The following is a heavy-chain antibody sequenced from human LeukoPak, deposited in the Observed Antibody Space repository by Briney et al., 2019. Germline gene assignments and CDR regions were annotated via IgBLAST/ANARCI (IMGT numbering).Heavy chain of an antibody. J-gene: IGHJ2*01. D-gene: IGHD2-15*01. CDR2: IWYDGSNK. V-gene: IGHV3-33*01. CDR3: ARDLRWSHYWYFDL. CDR1: GFTFSSFG. Sequence: PGGSLRPSCAASGFTFSSFGMHWVRQAPGNGLEWVAVIWYDGSNKYYADSVKGRFTISRDNSKNTLYLQMNSLRAEDTAVYYCARDLRWSHYWYFDLWGRGTLVTVSS.